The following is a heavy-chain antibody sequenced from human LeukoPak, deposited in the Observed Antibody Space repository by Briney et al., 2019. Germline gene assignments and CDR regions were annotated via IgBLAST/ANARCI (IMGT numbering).Heavy chain of an antibody. CDR3: ASSGGRGSDDYGDYSPYCFDY. J-gene: IGHJ4*02. CDR2: IYYSGST. D-gene: IGHD4-17*01. CDR1: GGSISSYY. V-gene: IGHV4-59*01. Sequence: SETLSLTCTVSGGSISSYYWSWIRQPPGKGLEWIGYIYYSGSTNYNPSLKSRVTISVDTSKNQFSLKLSSVTAADTAVYYCASSGGRGSDDYGDYSPYCFDYWGQGTLVTVSS.